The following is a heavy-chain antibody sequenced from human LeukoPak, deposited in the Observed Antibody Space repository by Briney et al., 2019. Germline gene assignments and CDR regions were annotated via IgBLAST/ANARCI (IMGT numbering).Heavy chain of an antibody. J-gene: IGHJ3*02. CDR1: GFTFSSYW. Sequence: GGSLRLSCAASGFTFSSYWMHWVRQAPGKGLVWVSRINSDASSTSYAYSVKGRFTISRDNAKNTLYLQMNSLRAEDTAVYYCARDRWGDAFDIWGQGTMVTVSS. V-gene: IGHV3-74*01. D-gene: IGHD3-16*01. CDR3: ARDRWGDAFDI. CDR2: INSDASST.